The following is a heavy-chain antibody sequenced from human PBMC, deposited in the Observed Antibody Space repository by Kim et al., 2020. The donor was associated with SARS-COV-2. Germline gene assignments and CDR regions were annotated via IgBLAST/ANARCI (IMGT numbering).Heavy chain of an antibody. J-gene: IGHJ6*03. D-gene: IGHD2-15*01. V-gene: IGHV4-59*08. Sequence: SETLSLTCTVSGGSITSYYWSWIRQPPGKGLEWIGYIFYSGNTDYNPSLKSRVTISVDTSKNRFSLKLSSVTAADTAVYYCARHLRPGVAATRHYYYYY. CDR3: ARHLRPGVAATRHYYYYY. CDR2: IFYSGNT. CDR1: GGSITSYY.